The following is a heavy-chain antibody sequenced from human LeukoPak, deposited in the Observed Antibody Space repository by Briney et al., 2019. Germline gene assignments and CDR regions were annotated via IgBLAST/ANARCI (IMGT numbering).Heavy chain of an antibody. J-gene: IGHJ4*02. CDR1: GFTFSSYS. CDR3: AREEGPPHKAFGY. D-gene: IGHD3-10*01. Sequence: GGSLRLSCAASGFTFSSYSMNWVRQAPGKGLEWVSSISSSSSYIYYADSVKGRFTISRDNAKNSLYLQMNSLRAEDTAVYYCAREEGPPHKAFGYWGQGTLVTVSS. CDR2: ISSSSSYI. V-gene: IGHV3-21*01.